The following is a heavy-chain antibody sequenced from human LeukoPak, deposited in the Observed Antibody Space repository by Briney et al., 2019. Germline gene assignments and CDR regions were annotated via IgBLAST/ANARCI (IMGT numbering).Heavy chain of an antibody. V-gene: IGHV4-39*01. CDR3: ARRGTAYCRGGNCYSDKYFDY. J-gene: IGHJ4*02. CDR1: GGSISSSSYY. Sequence: SETLSLTCTVSGGSISSSSYYWGWIRQPPGKGLEWIGSMYYSGSIYYNPSLKSRVTISVDTSKNQFSLKLSSVTAADTAVYYCARRGTAYCRGGNCYSDKYFDYWGQGTQVAVSS. D-gene: IGHD2-15*01. CDR2: MYYSGSI.